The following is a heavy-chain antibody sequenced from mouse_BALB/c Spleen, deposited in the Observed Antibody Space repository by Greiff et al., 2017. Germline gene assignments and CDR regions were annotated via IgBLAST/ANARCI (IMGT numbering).Heavy chain of an antibody. CDR2: IYPGSGST. CDR3: ARFDYGAWFAY. CDR1: GYNFTSYW. V-gene: IGHV1-55*01. D-gene: IGHD2-4*01. J-gene: IGHJ3*01. Sequence: QVQLKQPGAELVKPGTSVKLSCKASGYNFTSYWINWVKLRPGQGLEWIGDIYPGSGSTNYNEKFKSKATLTVDTSSSTAYMQLSSLASEDSALYYCARFDYGAWFAYWGQGTLVTVSA.